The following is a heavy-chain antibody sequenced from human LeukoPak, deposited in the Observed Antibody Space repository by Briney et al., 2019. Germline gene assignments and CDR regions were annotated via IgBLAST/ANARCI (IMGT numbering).Heavy chain of an antibody. V-gene: IGHV4-39*07. Sequence: SETLSLTCTVSGGSISSSSYYWGWIRQPPGKGLEWIGSIYYSGSTYYNPSLKSRVTISVDTSKNQFSLKLSFVTAADTAVYYCARDLEPAASFDYWGQGTLVTVSS. CDR3: ARDLEPAASFDY. D-gene: IGHD2-2*01. CDR1: GGSISSSSYY. J-gene: IGHJ4*02. CDR2: IYYSGST.